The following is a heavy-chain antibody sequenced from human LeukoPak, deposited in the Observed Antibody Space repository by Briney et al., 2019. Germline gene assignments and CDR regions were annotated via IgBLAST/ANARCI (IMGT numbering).Heavy chain of an antibody. CDR3: ARYYYGSGSFYYFDY. Sequence: SETLSLTCTVSGGSISSGDYYWSWIRQPPGKGLEWIGYIYYSGSTYYNPFLKSRVTISVDTSKNQFSLKLSSVTAADTAVYYCARYYYGSGSFYYFDYWGQGTLVTVSS. D-gene: IGHD3-10*01. V-gene: IGHV4-30-4*08. J-gene: IGHJ4*02. CDR2: IYYSGST. CDR1: GGSISSGDYY.